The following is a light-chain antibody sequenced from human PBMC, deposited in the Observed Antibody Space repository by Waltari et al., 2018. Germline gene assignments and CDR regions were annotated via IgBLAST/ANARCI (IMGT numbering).Light chain of an antibody. J-gene: IGLJ1*01. CDR2: DAT. V-gene: IGLV2-14*03. Sequence: QSFLTQPASVSGSPGPSLTIPCPGTIGYVGCSNYVPLYQQHPGKAPKLIIYDATVRPSGISNRFSGSKSGNTASLTISGLQAEDEADFYCSSYTSSNTQYVFGTGTKVTVL. CDR1: IGYVGCSNY. CDR3: SSYTSSNTQYV.